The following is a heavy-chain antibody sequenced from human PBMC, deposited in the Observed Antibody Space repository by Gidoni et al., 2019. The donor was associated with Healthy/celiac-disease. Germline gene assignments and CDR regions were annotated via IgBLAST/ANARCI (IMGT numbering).Heavy chain of an antibody. CDR2: IYYRGST. Sequence: QLQLQESGPGLVKPSETLSLTCTVSGGSISSSSYYWGWIRQPPGKGLEWIGSIYYRGSTYYNPSLKSRVTISVDTYKNQFSLKLSSVTAADTAVYYCESLPALYSYGFAARSIFDYWGQGTLVTVSS. V-gene: IGHV4-39*01. CDR3: ESLPALYSYGFAARSIFDY. J-gene: IGHJ4*02. D-gene: IGHD5-18*01. CDR1: GGSISSSSYY.